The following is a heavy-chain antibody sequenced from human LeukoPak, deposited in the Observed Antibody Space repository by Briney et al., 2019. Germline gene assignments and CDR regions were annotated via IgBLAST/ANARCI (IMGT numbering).Heavy chain of an antibody. J-gene: IGHJ4*02. CDR1: GFTFSSYS. V-gene: IGHV3-21*01. CDR3: VREGMTTVNPFDY. Sequence: GGSLRLSCAASGFTFSSYSMNWVRQAPGKGLEWVSSISSSSSYIYYADSVKGRFTISRDNAKNSLYLQMNSLRAEDTAVYYCVREGMTTVNPFDYWGQGTLVTVSS. D-gene: IGHD4-17*01. CDR2: ISSSSSYI.